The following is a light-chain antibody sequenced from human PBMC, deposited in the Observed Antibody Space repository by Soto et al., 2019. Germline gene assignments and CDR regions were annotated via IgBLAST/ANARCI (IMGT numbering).Light chain of an antibody. Sequence: EVVMTQSPATLSASPGERVILSCRASQNIGSNLAWYQQRPGQAPWLLMYGASTRATETPARFSGSGSATDFTLTISSLQSEDFAVYYCQQYNNWPPYTFGQGTKLEIK. CDR1: QNIGSN. V-gene: IGKV3-15*01. CDR2: GAS. CDR3: QQYNNWPPYT. J-gene: IGKJ2*01.